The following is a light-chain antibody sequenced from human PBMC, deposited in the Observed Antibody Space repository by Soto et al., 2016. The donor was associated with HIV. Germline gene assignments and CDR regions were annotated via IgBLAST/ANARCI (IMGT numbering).Light chain of an antibody. Sequence: DIVMTQTPLSLSVTPGQPASISCRSDQSLLHSDGKTYLSWYLQKTGQPPHLLIYEVSKRFSGVPNRFSGSGSGTDFTLKISRVEAADVGLYYCMQSIQLHRLTFGPGTKVDIK. CDR2: EVS. J-gene: IGKJ3*01. CDR1: QSLLHSDGKTY. V-gene: IGKV2D-29*01. CDR3: MQSIQLHRLT.